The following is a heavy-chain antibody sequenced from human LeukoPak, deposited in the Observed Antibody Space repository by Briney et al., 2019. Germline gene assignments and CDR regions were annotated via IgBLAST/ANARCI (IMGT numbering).Heavy chain of an antibody. J-gene: IGHJ4*02. D-gene: IGHD3-22*01. Sequence: SETLSLTCAVYGGSFSGYYWSWIRQPPGKGLEWIGEINHSGSTNYNPSLKSRVTISVDTSKNQFSLKLSSVTAADTAVYYCASYFGEYYDTSWGQGTLVTVSS. V-gene: IGHV4-34*01. CDR3: ASYFGEYYDTS. CDR2: INHSGST. CDR1: GGSFSGYY.